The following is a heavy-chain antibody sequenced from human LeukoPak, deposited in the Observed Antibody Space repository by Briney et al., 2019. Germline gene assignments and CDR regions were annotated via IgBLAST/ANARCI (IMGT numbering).Heavy chain of an antibody. V-gene: IGHV3-21*01. J-gene: IGHJ4*02. CDR1: GFTFSTFA. CDR3: ARVRLPDYDFWSGYPFDY. Sequence: RGSLRLSCAASGFTFSTFAMIWVRQAPGKGLEWVSSISSSSSYIYYADSVKGRFTISRDNAKNSLYLQMNSLRAEDTAVYYCARVRLPDYDFWSGYPFDYWGQGTLVTVSS. CDR2: ISSSSSYI. D-gene: IGHD3-3*01.